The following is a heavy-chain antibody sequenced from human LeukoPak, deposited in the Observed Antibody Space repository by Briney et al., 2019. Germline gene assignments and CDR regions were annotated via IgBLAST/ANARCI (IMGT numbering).Heavy chain of an antibody. CDR1: GGSISSYY. CDR3: ARERGVPAALGAYYFDY. V-gene: IGHV4-4*07. CDR2: IYTSGST. Sequence: SETLSLTCTVSGGSISSYYWSWIRQPAGKGLEWIGRIYTSGSTNYNPSLKSRVTMSVDTSKNQFSPKLSSVTAADTAVYYCARERGVPAALGAYYFDYWGQGTLVTVSS. J-gene: IGHJ4*02. D-gene: IGHD2-2*01.